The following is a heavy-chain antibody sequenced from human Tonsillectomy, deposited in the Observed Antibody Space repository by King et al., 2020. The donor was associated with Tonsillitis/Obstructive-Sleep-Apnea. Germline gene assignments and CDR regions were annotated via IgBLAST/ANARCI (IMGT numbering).Heavy chain of an antibody. Sequence: VQLVESGGGLVKPGESLRLSCAVSGFTFINAWMSWVRQAPGKGLEWVGRIKSKIDGGTTDYAAPVKGRFTISRDDSKNTLYLQIESLKTEDTAVYYCTADRIQPLHVNYYYYMDVWGKGTTVTVPS. J-gene: IGHJ6*03. CDR3: TADRIQPLHVNYYYYMDV. D-gene: IGHD5-18*01. V-gene: IGHV3-15*01. CDR2: IKSKIDGGTT. CDR1: GFTFINAW.